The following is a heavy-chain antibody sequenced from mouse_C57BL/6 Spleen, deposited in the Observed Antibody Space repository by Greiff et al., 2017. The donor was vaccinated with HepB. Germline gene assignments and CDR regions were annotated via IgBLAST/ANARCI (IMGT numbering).Heavy chain of an antibody. J-gene: IGHJ1*03. Sequence: VQLQQSGPELVKPEASVKMSCKASGYTFTDYNMHWVKQSHGKSLEWIGYINPNNGGTSYNQKFKGKATLTVNKSSSTAYMELRSLTSEDSAVYYCARRVYYDYWYFDVWGTGTTVTVSS. D-gene: IGHD2-4*01. CDR3: ARRVYYDYWYFDV. CDR1: GYTFTDYN. V-gene: IGHV1-22*01. CDR2: INPNNGGT.